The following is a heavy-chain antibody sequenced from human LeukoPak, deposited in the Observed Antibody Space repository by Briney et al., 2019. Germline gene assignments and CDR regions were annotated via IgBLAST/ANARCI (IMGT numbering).Heavy chain of an antibody. CDR2: MNPNSGNT. Sequence: GASAKVSCKASGYTFTSYDINWVRQATGQGLEWMGWMNPNSGNTGYAQKFQGRATITRNTSISTAYMELSSLRSEDTAVYYCARVGCSSTSCYYSLDYWGQGTLVTVSS. J-gene: IGHJ4*02. CDR3: ARVGCSSTSCYYSLDY. D-gene: IGHD2-2*01. V-gene: IGHV1-8*03. CDR1: GYTFTSYD.